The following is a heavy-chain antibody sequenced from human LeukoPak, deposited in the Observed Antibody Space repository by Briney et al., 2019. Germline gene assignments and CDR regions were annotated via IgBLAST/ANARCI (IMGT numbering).Heavy chain of an antibody. J-gene: IGHJ4*02. Sequence: SETLSLTCTVSGGSISTYYWSWIRQPPGKGLEWIGYIYYSGSTNYNPSLKSRVTISVDTSKNQFSLKLCSVTTADTAVYYCARNYDSSGYVDYWGQGTLVTVSS. D-gene: IGHD3-22*01. CDR3: ARNYDSSGYVDY. CDR2: IYYSGST. V-gene: IGHV4-59*01. CDR1: GGSISTYY.